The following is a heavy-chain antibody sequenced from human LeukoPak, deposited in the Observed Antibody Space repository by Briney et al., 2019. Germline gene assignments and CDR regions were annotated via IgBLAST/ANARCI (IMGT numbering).Heavy chain of an antibody. CDR2: ITNSGNSK. Sequence: PGGSLRLSCAASEFTFSSYSMNWVRQAPGKGLEWVSYITNSGNSKSYADSVKGRFTISRDNTKNSLYLQMNGLRAEDTAVYYCARDRGYFDWLLVYWGQGTLVTVSS. CDR1: EFTFSSYS. V-gene: IGHV3-48*01. D-gene: IGHD3-9*01. CDR3: ARDRGYFDWLLVY. J-gene: IGHJ4*02.